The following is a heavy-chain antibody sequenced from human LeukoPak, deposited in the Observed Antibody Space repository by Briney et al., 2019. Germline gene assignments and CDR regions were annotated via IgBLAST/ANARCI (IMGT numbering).Heavy chain of an antibody. CDR3: AKDLWGYYNRRGYARAFHI. CDR2: ISWNSGSI. D-gene: IGHD3-22*01. Sequence: GRSLRLSCASSGFTFDDYAMPWVRQAPGKGLEWVSCISWNSGSIGYADSVKGRFTISRDNAKSSLYLQMNSLRAEDTALYYCAKDLWGYYNRRGYARAFHIWGQGTMVTVSS. V-gene: IGHV3-9*01. CDR1: GFTFDDYA. J-gene: IGHJ3*02.